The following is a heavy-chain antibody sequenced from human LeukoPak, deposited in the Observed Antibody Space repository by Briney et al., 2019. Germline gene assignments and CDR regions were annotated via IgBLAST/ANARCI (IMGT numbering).Heavy chain of an antibody. D-gene: IGHD2-2*01. CDR1: GFTFSTYA. V-gene: IGHV3-23*01. CDR2: ISGTGIDT. J-gene: IGHJ5*02. Sequence: PGGSLRLSCAASGFTFSTYAMSWVRQAPGKGLEWVSAISGTGIDTYYADSVKGRFTISRDNSKNTVYLQMNSLRAEDTALYYCARDDRDCSRRRCSNNWFDTWGQGTLVTVSS. CDR3: ARDDRDCSRRRCSNNWFDT.